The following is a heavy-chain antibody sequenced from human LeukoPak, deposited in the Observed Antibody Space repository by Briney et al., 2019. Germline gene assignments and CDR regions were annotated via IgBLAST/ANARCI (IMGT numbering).Heavy chain of an antibody. Sequence: PGGSLRLSCAASGFTFSSYEMNWVRQAPGKGLEWVSYISGSGSTTYYGDSVKGRFTISRDNSKNTLYLQMNSLRAEDTAVYYCASLYDAFDIWGQGTMVTVSS. CDR3: ASLYDAFDI. CDR1: GFTFSSYE. V-gene: IGHV3-48*03. CDR2: ISGSGSTT. J-gene: IGHJ3*02.